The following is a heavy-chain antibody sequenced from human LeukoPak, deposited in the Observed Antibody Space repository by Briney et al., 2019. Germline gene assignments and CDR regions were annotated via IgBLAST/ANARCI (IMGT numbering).Heavy chain of an antibody. CDR1: GGSFSGYY. D-gene: IGHD3-10*01. Sequence: SETLSLTCAVYGGSFSGYYWSWIRQPPGKGLEWIGSIYYSGSTYYNPSLRSRVTISADTSKNQFSLKLSSVTAADTAMYYCARGRGEGRGISMVRGVRAPSYNWFDPWGHGTLVTVSS. CDR2: IYYSGST. J-gene: IGHJ5*02. V-gene: IGHV4-34*01. CDR3: ARGRGEGRGISMVRGVRAPSYNWFDP.